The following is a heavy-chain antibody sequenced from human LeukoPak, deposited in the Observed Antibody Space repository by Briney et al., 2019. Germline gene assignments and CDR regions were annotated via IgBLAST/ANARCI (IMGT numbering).Heavy chain of an antibody. V-gene: IGHV5-51*01. CDR2: IYPGDSDT. J-gene: IGHJ4*02. Sequence: GESLKISFKGSEYRFASYWIAWVREMPGKGLEWMGIIYPGDSDTRYSPSFQGQVAISADKSISTAYLQWSSLKASDTAIYYCARLGYCTSTTCNVLDYWGQGTLVTVSS. CDR1: EYRFASYW. CDR3: ARLGYCTSTTCNVLDY. D-gene: IGHD2-2*01.